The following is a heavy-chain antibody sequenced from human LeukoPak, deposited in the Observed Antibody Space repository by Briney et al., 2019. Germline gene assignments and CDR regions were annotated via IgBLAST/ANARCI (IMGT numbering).Heavy chain of an antibody. CDR2: IFSGGST. Sequence: GGSLRLSCAVSGFAVSSTYMTWVRQAPGKGLDWVSVIFSGGSTYYADSVKDRFIISRDNSKNTLYLQMNSLRAEDTAVYYCAKVKGEVIGAFDIWGQGTMVTVSS. D-gene: IGHD3-16*01. V-gene: IGHV3-66*01. CDR1: GFAVSSTY. CDR3: AKVKGEVIGAFDI. J-gene: IGHJ3*02.